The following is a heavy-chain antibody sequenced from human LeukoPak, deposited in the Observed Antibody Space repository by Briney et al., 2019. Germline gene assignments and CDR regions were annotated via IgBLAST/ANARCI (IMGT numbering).Heavy chain of an antibody. CDR2: ISAYNGNT. V-gene: IGHV1-18*01. Sequence: ASVKVSCKASGYTFTSYGISWVRQAPGQGLEWMGWISAYNGNTNYAQKLQGRVTMTTDTSTSTAYMELRSLRSDDTAVYYCASGAYCSSTSCYNVHDYWGQGTLVTVSS. CDR3: ASGAYCSSTSCYNVHDY. CDR1: GYTFTSYG. J-gene: IGHJ4*02. D-gene: IGHD2-2*02.